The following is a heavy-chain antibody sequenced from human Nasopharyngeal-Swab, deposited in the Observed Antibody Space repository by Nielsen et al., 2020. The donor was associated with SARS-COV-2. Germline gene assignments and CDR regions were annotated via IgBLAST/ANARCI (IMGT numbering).Heavy chain of an antibody. V-gene: IGHV3-23*01. CDR3: SGPGGTSGWYEY. J-gene: IGHJ4*02. CDR1: GLTFSSYA. Sequence: GGSLRLSCGASGLTFSSYAMSWVRQAPGQGLEWVSLIGGSGTITYYVDSVKGRFTISRDNSKNMLYLQMNNLRAEDTAIYYCSGPGGTSGWYEYWGRGTLVTVSS. CDR2: IGGSGTIT. D-gene: IGHD6-19*01.